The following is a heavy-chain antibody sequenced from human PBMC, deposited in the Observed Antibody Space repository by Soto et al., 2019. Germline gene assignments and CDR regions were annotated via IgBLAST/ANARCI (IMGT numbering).Heavy chain of an antibody. V-gene: IGHV3-74*03. Sequence: EVLLVESGGALVEPGGSLRLSCVASGFTFSHDWMHWVRQAPGKGLVWVSRINADGTYATYADAVQGRFTISRDNTKNPLFLEMNSLRVEDTAVYYCVRDLRGNNMLRGYWGQGSLVTVSS. J-gene: IGHJ4*02. D-gene: IGHD3-16*01. CDR2: INADGTYA. CDR3: VRDLRGNNMLRGY. CDR1: GFTFSHDW.